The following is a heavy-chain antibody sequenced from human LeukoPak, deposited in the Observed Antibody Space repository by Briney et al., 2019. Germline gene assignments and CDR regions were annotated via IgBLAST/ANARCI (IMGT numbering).Heavy chain of an antibody. CDR3: ARDLEVEYQLLPTNWFDP. CDR1: GYTFTGYY. J-gene: IGHJ5*02. Sequence: SVKVSCKASGYTFTGYYMHWVRQAPGQGLEWMGRINPNSGGTNYAPKFQGRVTMTRDTSISTAYMELSRLRSDDTAVYYCARDLEVEYQLLPTNWFDPWGQGTLVTVSS. V-gene: IGHV1-2*06. D-gene: IGHD2-2*01. CDR2: INPNSGGT.